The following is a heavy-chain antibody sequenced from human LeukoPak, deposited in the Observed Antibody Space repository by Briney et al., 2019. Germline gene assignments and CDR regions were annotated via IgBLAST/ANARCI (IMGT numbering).Heavy chain of an antibody. D-gene: IGHD2-21*01. CDR3: VTYRPGDINWFDP. CDR1: GGSISSGGYY. Sequence: SETLSLTCTVSGGSISSGGYYWSWIRQHPGKGLEWIGYIYYSGSTYYNPSLKSRVVISADTSKNQFSLNLRSVTAADSAIYYCVTYRPGDINWFDPWGQGILVTVSS. CDR2: IYYSGST. V-gene: IGHV4-31*03. J-gene: IGHJ5*02.